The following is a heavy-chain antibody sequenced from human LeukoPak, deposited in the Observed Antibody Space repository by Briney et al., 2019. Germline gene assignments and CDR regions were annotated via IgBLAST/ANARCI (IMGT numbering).Heavy chain of an antibody. D-gene: IGHD4-23*01. CDR1: GGTFSSYA. Sequence: GASVKVSCKASGGTFSSYAISWVRQAPGQGLEWMGWINTNTGNPTYAQDFIGRFVFSLDTSVSTAYLQISSLKAEDTAVYFCARGGGNFVIDSWGQGTLVTVSS. J-gene: IGHJ4*02. V-gene: IGHV7-4-1*02. CDR3: ARGGGNFVIDS. CDR2: INTNTGNP.